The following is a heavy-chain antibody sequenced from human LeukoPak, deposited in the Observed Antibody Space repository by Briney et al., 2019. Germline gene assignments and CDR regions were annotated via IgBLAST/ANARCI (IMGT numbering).Heavy chain of an antibody. J-gene: IGHJ5*02. CDR2: INHSGGT. V-gene: IGHV4-34*01. D-gene: IGHD6-19*01. Sequence: SETLSLTCAVYGGSFSGFHWNWIRQPPGKGLEWIGDINHSGGTHYNPSLTSRVTISVDPSKNQFSLNLTSVTAADTAVYYCARDGSGEWLVRGSRWFDPWGQGTLVTVSS. CDR3: ARDGSGEWLVRGSRWFDP. CDR1: GGSFSGFH.